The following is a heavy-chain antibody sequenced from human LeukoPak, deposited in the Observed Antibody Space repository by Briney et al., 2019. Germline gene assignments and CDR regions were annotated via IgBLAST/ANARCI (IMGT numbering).Heavy chain of an antibody. CDR1: GFTFSNYA. D-gene: IGHD6-19*01. V-gene: IGHV3-30*04. J-gene: IGHJ4*02. Sequence: GGSLRLSCAASGFTFSNYANHWVRQGPGKGLEWVAVISYDGSHQDYADSVKGRFTISRDNSKNTLYLHMNSLRAEDTAVYYCARDFHVAGPLDYWGQGTLVTVSS. CDR3: ARDFHVAGPLDY. CDR2: ISYDGSHQ.